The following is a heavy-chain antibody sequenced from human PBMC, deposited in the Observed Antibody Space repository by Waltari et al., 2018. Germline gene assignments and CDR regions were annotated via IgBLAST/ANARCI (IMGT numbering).Heavy chain of an antibody. V-gene: IGHV4-59*11. D-gene: IGHD3-9*01. J-gene: IGHJ3*02. CDR3: ARDLGGFNHFDWFLSI. CDR1: GDSSINQH. Sequence: QVQLQESGPGLVKPSETLSLTCTVSGDSSINQHWAWIRQPPGKGLEWVGYAYYTGRTNYNPVLRSRLRISVDTSKNQFSLNLNSVTAADTAVYSCARDLGGFNHFDWFLSIWGPGTMVTASS. CDR2: AYYTGRT.